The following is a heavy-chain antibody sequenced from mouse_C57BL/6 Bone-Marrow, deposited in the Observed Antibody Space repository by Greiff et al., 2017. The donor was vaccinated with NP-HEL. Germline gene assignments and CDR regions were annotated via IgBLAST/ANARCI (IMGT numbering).Heavy chain of an antibody. CDR3: AREGLITTVVDRGTWFAY. CDR1: GYTFTDHT. V-gene: IGHV1-78*01. D-gene: IGHD1-1*01. Sequence: VKLQESDAELVKPGASVKISCKVSGYTFTDHTIHWMKQRPEQGLEWIGYIYPRDGSTKYNEKFKGKATLTADKSSSTAYMQLNSLTSEDSAVYFCAREGLITTVVDRGTWFAYWGQGTLVTVSA. CDR2: IYPRDGST. J-gene: IGHJ3*01.